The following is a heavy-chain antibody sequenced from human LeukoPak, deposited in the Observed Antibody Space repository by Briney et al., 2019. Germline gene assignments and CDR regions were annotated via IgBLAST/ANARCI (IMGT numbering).Heavy chain of an antibody. CDR2: MNPNSGNT. J-gene: IGHJ4*02. CDR1: GYTFTNYY. V-gene: IGHV1-8*02. Sequence: ASVKVSCKASGYTFTNYYMHWVRQAPGQGLEWMGWMNPNSGNTGYAQKFQGRVTMTRNTSISTAYMELSSLRSEDTAVYYCARGPIAVAGELWGQGTLVTVSS. CDR3: ARGPIAVAGEL. D-gene: IGHD6-19*01.